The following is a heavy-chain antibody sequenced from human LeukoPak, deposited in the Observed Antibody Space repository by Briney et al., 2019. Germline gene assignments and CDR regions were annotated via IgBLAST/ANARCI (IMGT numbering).Heavy chain of an antibody. D-gene: IGHD2-15*01. CDR2: IWSDGSDR. J-gene: IGHJ4*02. Sequence: GRSLRLSCAASGFTFSKYGMQWVRQAPGKGLEWGAVIWSDGSDRHYADSVKGRFTISRDNSKNTVSLEMNSLRVEDTAVYYCARDGGCSGGNCYQRFDSWGQGTLVTVSS. V-gene: IGHV3-33*01. CDR1: GFTFSKYG. CDR3: ARDGGCSGGNCYQRFDS.